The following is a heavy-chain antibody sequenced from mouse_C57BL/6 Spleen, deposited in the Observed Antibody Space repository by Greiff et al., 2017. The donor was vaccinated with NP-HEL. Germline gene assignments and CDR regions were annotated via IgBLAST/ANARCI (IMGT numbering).Heavy chain of an antibody. CDR3: ARTKLGYYAMDY. CDR1: GFTFSDYG. Sequence: EVKLVESGGGLVKPGGSLKLSCAASGFTFSDYGMHWVRQAPEKGLEWVAYISSGSSTIYYADTVKGRFTISRDNAKNTLFLQMTSLRSEDTAMYYCARTKLGYYAMDYWGQGTSVTVSS. V-gene: IGHV5-17*01. D-gene: IGHD4-1*01. CDR2: ISSGSSTI. J-gene: IGHJ4*01.